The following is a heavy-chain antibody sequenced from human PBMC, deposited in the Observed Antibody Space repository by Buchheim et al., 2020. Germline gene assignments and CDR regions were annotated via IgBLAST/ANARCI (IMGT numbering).Heavy chain of an antibody. CDR1: GFTFSSYG. J-gene: IGHJ4*02. D-gene: IGHD3-3*01. Sequence: QVQLVESGGGVVQPGRSLRLSCAASGFTFSSYGMHWVRQAPGKGLEWVAVISYDGSNKYCADSVKGRFTISRDNSKNTLYLQMNSLRAEDTAVYYCAKDEYYDFWSGLVDYWGQGTL. V-gene: IGHV3-30*18. CDR3: AKDEYYDFWSGLVDY. CDR2: ISYDGSNK.